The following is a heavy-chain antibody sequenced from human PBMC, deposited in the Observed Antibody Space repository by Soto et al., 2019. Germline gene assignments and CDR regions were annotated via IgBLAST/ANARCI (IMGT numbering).Heavy chain of an antibody. CDR2: ISNSGDSA. D-gene: IGHD2-2*01. CDR1: GLTFSSFA. J-gene: IGHJ3*02. V-gene: IGHV3-23*01. CDR3: AKDLWAIVVVPTAIEAYDI. Sequence: EAQLLESGGGLVQPGGSLRLSCAASGLTFSSFAMSWVRQAPGKGLEWVSTISNSGDSAHYADSVKGRFTISRDNSKNTLYLQMNSLRGEDTAIYYCAKDLWAIVVVPTAIEAYDIWGQGTMVTVSS.